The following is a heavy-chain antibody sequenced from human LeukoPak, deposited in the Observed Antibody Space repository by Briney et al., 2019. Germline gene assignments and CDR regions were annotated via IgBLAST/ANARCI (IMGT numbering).Heavy chain of an antibody. V-gene: IGHV4-59*01. CDR2: LYYSGST. CDR3: ASLRAPRYNWFDP. J-gene: IGHJ5*02. Sequence: SETLSLTCTVSGGSISNYYWTWTRQPPGKGLEWIGYLYYSGSTNYNPSLKSRVTISVDTSKNQFSLKLSSVTAADTAVYYCASLRAPRYNWFDPWGQGTLVTVSS. CDR1: GGSISNYY.